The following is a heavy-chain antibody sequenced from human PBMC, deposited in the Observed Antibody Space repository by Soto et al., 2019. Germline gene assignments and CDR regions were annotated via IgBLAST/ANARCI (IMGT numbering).Heavy chain of an antibody. D-gene: IGHD4-17*01. CDR2: IHYSGTT. CDR1: GGSVLSGGYY. Sequence: QVQLQESGPGLVKPAQTLSLTCNVSGGSVLSGGYYWSWIRQRPGKGLQWIGSIHYSGTTYYDPSLKSRLTLSVATSNNHFSLKLTALTAADTAVYYCARDTGDSGDYARGYFDNWGQGVPVTVSS. J-gene: IGHJ4*02. V-gene: IGHV4-31*03. CDR3: ARDTGDSGDYARGYFDN.